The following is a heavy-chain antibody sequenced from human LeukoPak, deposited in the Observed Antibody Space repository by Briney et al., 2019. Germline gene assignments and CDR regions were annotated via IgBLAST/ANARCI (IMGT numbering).Heavy chain of an antibody. CDR1: GFTFSDYY. D-gene: IGHD3-22*01. CDR3: ARDRTYYYDSSGHLGY. J-gene: IGHJ4*02. Sequence: GGSLRPSCAASGFTFSDYYMSWIRQAPGKGLEWVSYISSSGSTIYYADSVKGRFTISRDNAKNSLYLQMNSLRAEDTAVYYCARDRTYYYDSSGHLGYWGQGTLVTVSS. V-gene: IGHV3-11*01. CDR2: ISSSGSTI.